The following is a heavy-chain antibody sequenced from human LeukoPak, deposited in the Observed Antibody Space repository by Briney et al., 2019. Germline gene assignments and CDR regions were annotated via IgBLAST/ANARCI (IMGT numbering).Heavy chain of an antibody. Sequence: SETLSLTCTVSGGSISSYYWSWIRQPAGKGLEWIGRIYTSGSTNYNPSLKSRVTMSVDTSKNQFSLKLSFVTAADTAVYYCARDQVGGFGEFGLFDYWGQGTLVTVSS. V-gene: IGHV4-4*07. CDR1: GGSISSYY. CDR2: IYTSGST. J-gene: IGHJ4*02. CDR3: ARDQVGGFGEFGLFDY. D-gene: IGHD3-10*01.